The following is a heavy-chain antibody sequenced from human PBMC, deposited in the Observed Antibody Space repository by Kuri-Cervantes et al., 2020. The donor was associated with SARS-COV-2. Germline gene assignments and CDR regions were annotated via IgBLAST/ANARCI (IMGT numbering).Heavy chain of an antibody. CDR2: ISGSGGST. D-gene: IGHD1-26*01. CDR1: GFTFSSYA. J-gene: IGHJ4*02. Sequence: GALKISCAASGFTFSSYAMSWVRQAPGKGLGWVSAISGSGGSTYYADSVKGRFTISRDNSKNTLYLQMNSLRAEDTAVYYCAKERWSEVGATPFDYWGQGTLVTVSS. V-gene: IGHV3-23*01. CDR3: AKERWSEVGATPFDY.